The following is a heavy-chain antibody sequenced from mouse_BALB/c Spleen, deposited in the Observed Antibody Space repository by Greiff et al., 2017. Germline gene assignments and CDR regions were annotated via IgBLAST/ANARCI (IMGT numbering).Heavy chain of an antibody. V-gene: IGHV5-6-5*01. CDR1: GFTFSSYA. D-gene: IGHD1-1*01. J-gene: IGHJ4*01. CDR2: ISSGGST. CDR3: ARLYGSRFYYAMDY. Sequence: EVQGVESGGGLVKPGGSLKLSCAASGFTFSSYAMSWVRQTPEKRLEWVASISSGGSTYYPDSVKGRFTISRDNARNILYLQMSSLRSEDTAMYYCARLYGSRFYYAMDYWGQGTSVTVSS.